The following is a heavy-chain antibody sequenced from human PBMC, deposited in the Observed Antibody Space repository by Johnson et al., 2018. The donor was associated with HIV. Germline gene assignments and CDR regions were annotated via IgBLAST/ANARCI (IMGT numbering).Heavy chain of an antibody. V-gene: IGHV3-11*04. CDR1: GFTFSDYY. CDR3: VREGRYSGYDPLKRNAFDI. CDR2: ISSTKNTI. D-gene: IGHD5-12*01. Sequence: QVQLVESGGGLVKPGGSLRLSCAASGFTFSDYYMSWIRQAPGKGLEWVSYISSTKNTIYYADSVKGRFTISRDNAKNSLSLQMNSLRAEDTAVYYCVREGRYSGYDPLKRNAFDIWGQGTVVTVSS. J-gene: IGHJ3*02.